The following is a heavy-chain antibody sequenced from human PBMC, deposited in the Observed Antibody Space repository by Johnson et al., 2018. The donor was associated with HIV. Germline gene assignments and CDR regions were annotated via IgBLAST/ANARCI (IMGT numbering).Heavy chain of an antibody. CDR2: IYTGGNT. V-gene: IGHV3-66*01. D-gene: IGHD1-14*01. J-gene: IGHJ3*02. CDR3: ARGRSGILILDDAFDI. CDR1: GFSFDDYA. Sequence: DVQLVESGGGVVQPGRSLRLSCAASGFSFDDYAMHWVRQAPGKGLEWVSVIYTGGNTYYANSVKDRFTISRDISKNTLYLEMNIMRAEDTAVYYCARGRSGILILDDAFDIWGQGTMVTVSS.